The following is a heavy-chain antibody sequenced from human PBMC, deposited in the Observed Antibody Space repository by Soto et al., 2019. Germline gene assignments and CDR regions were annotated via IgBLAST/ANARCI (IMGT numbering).Heavy chain of an antibody. CDR1: GGSFSGDY. J-gene: IGHJ4*02. CDR2: INHSGST. V-gene: IGHV4-34*01. Sequence: PSETLSLTCAVYGGSFSGDYRSWIRQPPGKGLEWIGEINHSGSTNYNPSLKSRVTISVDTSKNQFSLKLSSVTAADTAVYYCARVGARIGYYGSGRTKRFDYWGQGTLVTVSS. D-gene: IGHD3-10*01. CDR3: ARVGARIGYYGSGRTKRFDY.